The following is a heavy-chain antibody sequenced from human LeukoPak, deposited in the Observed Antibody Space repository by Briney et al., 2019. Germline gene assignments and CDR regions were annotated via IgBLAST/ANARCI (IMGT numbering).Heavy chain of an antibody. CDR3: ARVPDSGSYYYFDY. V-gene: IGHV3-66*01. J-gene: IGHJ4*02. Sequence: GGSLRLSCAASGFTVSSNYMSWVRQAPGKGLEWVSVIYSGGSTYYADSVKGRFTVSRDNSKNTLYLQMNSLRAGDTAVYYCARVPDSGSYYYFDYWGQGILVTVSS. CDR1: GFTVSSNY. D-gene: IGHD1-26*01. CDR2: IYSGGST.